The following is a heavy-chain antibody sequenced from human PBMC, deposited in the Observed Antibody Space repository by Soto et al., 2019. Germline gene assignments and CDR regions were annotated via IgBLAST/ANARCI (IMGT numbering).Heavy chain of an antibody. D-gene: IGHD6-25*01. CDR2: IWYDGSNK. V-gene: IGHV3-33*01. J-gene: IGHJ4*02. Sequence: QVQLVESGGGVVQPGRSLRLSCAASGFTFSSYGMHWVRQAPGKGLEWVAVIWYDGSNKYYADSVKGRFTISRDNSKNALDLQMNGLGAEATAVYYCASAKGGAATTDFDYWGQGTLVTVSS. CDR3: ASAKGGAATTDFDY. CDR1: GFTFSSYG.